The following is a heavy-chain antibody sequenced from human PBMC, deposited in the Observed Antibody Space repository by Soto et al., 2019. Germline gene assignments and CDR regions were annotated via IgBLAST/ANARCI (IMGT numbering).Heavy chain of an antibody. Sequence: SETLSLTCAVYGGSFSGYYWSWIRQPPGKGLEWIGEINHSGSTNYNPSLKSRVTISVDTSKNQFSLKLSSVTAADTAVYYCARATSDDILTGYYVWFDPWGQGTLVTVSS. CDR1: GGSFSGYY. J-gene: IGHJ5*02. CDR3: ARATSDDILTGYYVWFDP. CDR2: INHSGST. D-gene: IGHD3-9*01. V-gene: IGHV4-34*01.